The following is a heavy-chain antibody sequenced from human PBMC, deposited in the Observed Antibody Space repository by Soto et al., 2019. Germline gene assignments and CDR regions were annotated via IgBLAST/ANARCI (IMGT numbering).Heavy chain of an antibody. CDR2: IYYSGST. CDR3: ASQGKWYYYYMDV. D-gene: IGHD1-26*01. V-gene: IGHV4-31*03. J-gene: IGHJ6*03. CDR1: GGSISSGGYY. Sequence: SETLSLTCTVSGGSISSGGYYWSWIRQHPGKGLEWIGYIYYSGSTYYNPSLKSRVTISVDTSKNQFSLKLSSVTAADTAVYYCASQGKWYYYYMDVWGKGTTVTVSS.